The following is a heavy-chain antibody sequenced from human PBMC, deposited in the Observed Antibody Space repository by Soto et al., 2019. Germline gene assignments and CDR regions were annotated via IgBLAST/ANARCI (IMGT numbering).Heavy chain of an antibody. CDR3: ARQGCSGGSCYLTAFDI. CDR1: GYSFTSYW. V-gene: IGHV5-10-1*01. Sequence: GESLKISCKGSGYSFTSYWISWVRQMPGKGLEWMGRIDPSDSYTNYSPSFQGHVTISADKSISTAYLQWSSLKASDTAMYYCARQGCSGGSCYLTAFDIWGQGTMVTVSS. J-gene: IGHJ3*02. D-gene: IGHD2-15*01. CDR2: IDPSDSYT.